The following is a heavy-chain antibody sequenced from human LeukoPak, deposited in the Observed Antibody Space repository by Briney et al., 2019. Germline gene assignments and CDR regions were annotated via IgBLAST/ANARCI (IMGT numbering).Heavy chain of an antibody. V-gene: IGHV3-21*01. Sequence: GGSLRLSCAASGFTFSSYSMNWVRQAPGKGLEWVSSISNSSSYIYYADSVKGRFTISRDNAKNSLYLQMNSLRAEDTAVYYCASPVGANPWGQGTLVTVSS. CDR3: ASPVGANP. J-gene: IGHJ5*02. CDR2: ISNSSSYI. D-gene: IGHD1-26*01. CDR1: GFTFSSYS.